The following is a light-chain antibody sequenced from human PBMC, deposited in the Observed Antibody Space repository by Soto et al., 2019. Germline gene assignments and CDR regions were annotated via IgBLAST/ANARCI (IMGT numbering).Light chain of an antibody. CDR3: SSYTTSNTRQIV. V-gene: IGLV2-14*03. CDR2: DVS. J-gene: IGLJ1*01. CDR1: SSDVGGYNY. Sequence: QSALTQPASVSGSPGQSIPISCTGTSSDVGGYNYVSWYQHHPGKAPKLMIFDVSNRPSGVSNRFSGSKSGNTASLTISGLQSEDEADYYCSSYTTSNTRQIVFGTGTKLTVL.